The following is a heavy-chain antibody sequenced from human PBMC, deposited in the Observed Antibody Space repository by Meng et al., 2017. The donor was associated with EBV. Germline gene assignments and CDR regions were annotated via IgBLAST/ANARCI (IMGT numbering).Heavy chain of an antibody. J-gene: IGHJ4*02. D-gene: IGHD4-17*01. Sequence: QLQLQESGPGLVKPSETLSLTCTVSAGSISSSSYYWGWIRQPPGKGLEWIGSIYYSGTTYYSPSLKSRVTISVDTSKNQFSLKLSSVTAADTAVYYCARHRDRQDYGDYMVFYYFDYWGPGTLVTVSS. V-gene: IGHV4-39*01. CDR1: AGSISSSSYY. CDR3: ARHRDRQDYGDYMVFYYFDY. CDR2: IYYSGTT.